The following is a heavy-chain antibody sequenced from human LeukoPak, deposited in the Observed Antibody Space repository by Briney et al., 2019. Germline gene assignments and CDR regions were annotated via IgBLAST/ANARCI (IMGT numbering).Heavy chain of an antibody. D-gene: IGHD6-19*01. CDR2: ISSSGSTI. CDR1: GFTFSSYE. J-gene: IGHJ4*02. V-gene: IGHV3-48*03. CDR3: AKVRDTSGWYHFDN. Sequence: GGSLRLSCAASGFTFSSYEMNWVRQAPGKGLEWVSYISSSGSTIYYADSVKGRFTISRDNAKNSLYLQMNSLRAEDTAVYYCAKVRDTSGWYHFDNWGQGTLVTVS.